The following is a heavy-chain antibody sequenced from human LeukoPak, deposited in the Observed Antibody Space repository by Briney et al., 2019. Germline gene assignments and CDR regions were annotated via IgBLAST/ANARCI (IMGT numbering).Heavy chain of an antibody. D-gene: IGHD3-10*01. V-gene: IGHV1-2*02. Sequence: GASVKVSCKASGYTFTGYYMHWVRQAPGQGLEWMGWINPNSGGTNYAQKFQGRVTMTRDTSISTAYMELSRLRSDDTPVYYCARGRPIPTRRITMVRGVITDYFDYWGQGTLVTVSS. CDR2: INPNSGGT. J-gene: IGHJ4*02. CDR1: GYTFTGYY. CDR3: ARGRPIPTRRITMVRGVITDYFDY.